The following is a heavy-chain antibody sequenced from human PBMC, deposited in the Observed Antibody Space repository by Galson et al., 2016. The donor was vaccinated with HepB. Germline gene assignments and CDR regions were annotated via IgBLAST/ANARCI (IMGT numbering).Heavy chain of an antibody. Sequence: SVKVSCKASGYTFTDYYIHWVRQAPGQGLEWMGWINPNGGGTKYAQKFQGGVTMTRDTSISTAYMELSRLTSDDTAVYYCSRGLGYCTGGGCYWGQGTLVTVSS. CDR3: SRGLGYCTGGGCY. CDR2: INPNGGGT. D-gene: IGHD2-8*02. V-gene: IGHV1-2*02. J-gene: IGHJ4*02. CDR1: GYTFTDYY.